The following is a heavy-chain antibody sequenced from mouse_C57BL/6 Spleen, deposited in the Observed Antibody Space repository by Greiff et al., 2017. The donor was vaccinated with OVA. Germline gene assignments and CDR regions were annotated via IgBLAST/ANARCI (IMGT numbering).Heavy chain of an antibody. CDR1: GFSLTSYG. D-gene: IGHD1-1*01. CDR3: AKHMTTVVANDYAMDY. CDR2: IWGGGST. V-gene: IGHV2-9*01. J-gene: IGHJ4*01. Sequence: VKLMESGPGLVAPSQSLSITCTVSGFSLTSYGVDWVRQPPGKGLEWLGVIWGGGSTNYNSALMSRLSISKDNSKSQVFLKMNSLQTDDTAMYYCAKHMTTVVANDYAMDYWGQGTSVTVSS.